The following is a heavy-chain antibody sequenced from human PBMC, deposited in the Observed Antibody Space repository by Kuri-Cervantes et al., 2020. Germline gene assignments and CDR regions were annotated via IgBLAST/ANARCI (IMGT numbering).Heavy chain of an antibody. D-gene: IGHD6-13*01. CDR3: ARDLTTWAAEPPLYYYGMDV. J-gene: IGHJ6*02. CDR1: GGSISSGGYS. CDR2: IYHSGST. Sequence: SETLSLTCAVSGGSISSGGYSWSWIRQPPGKGLEWIGYIYHSGSTYYNPSLKSRVTISVDRSKNQFSLKLSSVTAADTAVYYCARDLTTWAAEPPLYYYGMDVWGQGTTVTGSS. V-gene: IGHV4-30-2*01.